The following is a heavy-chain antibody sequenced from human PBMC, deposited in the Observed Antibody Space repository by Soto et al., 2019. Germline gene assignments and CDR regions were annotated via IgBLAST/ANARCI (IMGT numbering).Heavy chain of an antibody. J-gene: IGHJ6*02. CDR2: IDPSSGTT. CDR1: GYSFTNFY. Sequence: ASVKVSFKPSGYSFTNFYVHWVRQAPGQGLEWMGIIDPSSGTTSYTQKFQGRVTMTRDTSMSTVYMELSSLRSEDTSVYYCARGAVVVPNGLIAGMDVWGLGTTVTVSS. V-gene: IGHV1-46*01. CDR3: ARGAVVVPNGLIAGMDV. D-gene: IGHD2-15*01.